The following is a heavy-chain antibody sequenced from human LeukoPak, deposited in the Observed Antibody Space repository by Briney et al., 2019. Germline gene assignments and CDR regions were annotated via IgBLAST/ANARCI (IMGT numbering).Heavy chain of an antibody. Sequence: GGSLRLSCAASGFTVSSNYMSWVRQAPGKGLEWVSVIYSGGSTYYADSVKGRFTISRDNSKNTVYLQMNSLRAEDTAVYYCARDPGSEYYYDSSGSWGQGTLVTVSS. D-gene: IGHD3-22*01. CDR3: ARDPGSEYYYDSSGS. CDR2: IYSGGST. CDR1: GFTVSSNY. V-gene: IGHV3-66*01. J-gene: IGHJ5*02.